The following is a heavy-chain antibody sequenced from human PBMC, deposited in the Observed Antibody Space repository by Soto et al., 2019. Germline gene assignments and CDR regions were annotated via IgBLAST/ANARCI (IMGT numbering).Heavy chain of an antibody. V-gene: IGHV1-69*02. CDR1: GDSFSRST. D-gene: IGHD1-1*01. Sequence: QVQLVQSGAEVKRPGSSVKVSCKASGDSFSRSTFSWVRQAPGQGLEWMGRFIPMLGIANYAQTFQGRVTLTADKATSTASMDLGSLRSEDTAVYSCASLDDDTSGNFDYWGQGTLVTVSS. J-gene: IGHJ4*02. CDR3: ASLDDDTSGNFDY. CDR2: FIPMLGIA.